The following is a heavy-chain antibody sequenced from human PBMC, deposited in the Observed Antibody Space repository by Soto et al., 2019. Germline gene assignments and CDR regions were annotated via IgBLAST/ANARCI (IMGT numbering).Heavy chain of an antibody. D-gene: IGHD4-17*01. V-gene: IGHV3-30-3*01. CDR2: IAYDGSHT. Sequence: QEQLVESGGGVVQPGRSLRLSCAASGFTFSSYAMHWVRQAPGKGLEWVAVIAYDGSHTYHAGSVRGRFTISRDNSKNTLYLQMNSLRAEDTAVYYCARGMTTVTTFPAYYHYAMDVWGQGTTVTVSS. CDR1: GFTFSSYA. J-gene: IGHJ6*02. CDR3: ARGMTTVTTFPAYYHYAMDV.